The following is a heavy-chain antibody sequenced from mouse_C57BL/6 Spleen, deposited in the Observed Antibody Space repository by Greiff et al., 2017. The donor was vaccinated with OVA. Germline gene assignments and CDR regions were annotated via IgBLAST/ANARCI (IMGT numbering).Heavy chain of an antibody. CDR1: GYTFTSYG. Sequence: VQLQQSGAELARPGASVKLSCKASGYTFTSYGISWVKQRTGQGLEWIGEIYPRSGNTYYNEKFKGKATLTADKSSSTAYMELRSLTSEDSAVYFCARRGDGYYAFDYWGKGTTLTVSS. J-gene: IGHJ2*01. CDR3: ARRGDGYYAFDY. CDR2: IYPRSGNT. V-gene: IGHV1-81*01. D-gene: IGHD2-3*01.